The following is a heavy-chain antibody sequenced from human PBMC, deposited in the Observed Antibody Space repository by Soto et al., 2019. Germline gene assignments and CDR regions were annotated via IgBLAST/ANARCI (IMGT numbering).Heavy chain of an antibody. V-gene: IGHV3-33*01. CDR1: GFTFSSYG. D-gene: IGHD3-3*01. J-gene: IGHJ3*02. CDR2: IWYDGSNK. CDR3: ARPTKSDFWSFDI. Sequence: QVQLVESGGGVVQPGRSLRLSCAASGFTFSSYGMHWVRQAPGKGLEWVAVIWYDGSNKYYADSVKGRFTISRDNSKNTLYLQMNSLRAEDTAVYYCARPTKSDFWSFDIWGQGTMVTVSS.